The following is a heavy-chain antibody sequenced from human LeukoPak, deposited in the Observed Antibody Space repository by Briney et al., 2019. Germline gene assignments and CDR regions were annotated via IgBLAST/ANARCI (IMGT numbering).Heavy chain of an antibody. J-gene: IGHJ4*02. CDR1: GFTFSNYG. D-gene: IGHD6-13*01. CDR3: ARDGGIAAAGPFDY. CDR2: IWYDGSKT. Sequence: PGGSLRLSCTTSGFTFSNYGFHWVRQAPGKGLEWVAVIWYDGSKTYYADSVKGRFTISRDNAKNSLYLQMNSLRAEDTAVYYCARDGGIAAAGPFDYWGQGTLVTVSS. V-gene: IGHV3-33*01.